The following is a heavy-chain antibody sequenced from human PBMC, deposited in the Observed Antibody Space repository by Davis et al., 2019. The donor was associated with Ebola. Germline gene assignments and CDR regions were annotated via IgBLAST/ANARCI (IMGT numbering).Heavy chain of an antibody. Sequence: GESLKISCAASGFAFTGYWMGWVRQAPGTGLEWVANINQYGNERYYVDSVKGRFTISRDSAKNSLFLQMNNLRAEDTAVYYCARDRPDPMGSYHPLFDSWGQGVLVTVSS. CDR1: GFAFTGYW. J-gene: IGHJ4*02. CDR3: ARDRPDPMGSYHPLFDS. V-gene: IGHV3-7*01. D-gene: IGHD3-10*01. CDR2: INQYGNER.